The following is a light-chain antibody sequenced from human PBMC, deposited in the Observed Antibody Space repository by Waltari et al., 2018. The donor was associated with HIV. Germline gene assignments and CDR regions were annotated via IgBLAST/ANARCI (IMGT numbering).Light chain of an antibody. Sequence: EIVLTQSPATLSLSPGERATLSCRASQSVSSYLAWYQQKPGQAPRLLIYSAGSRAAGIPDRFSGSGTGTDFTLAISRLEPDDFAVYYCQQYGGSPPYTFGQGTKLEIK. J-gene: IGKJ2*01. CDR3: QQYGGSPPYT. CDR2: SAG. V-gene: IGKV3-20*01. CDR1: QSVSSY.